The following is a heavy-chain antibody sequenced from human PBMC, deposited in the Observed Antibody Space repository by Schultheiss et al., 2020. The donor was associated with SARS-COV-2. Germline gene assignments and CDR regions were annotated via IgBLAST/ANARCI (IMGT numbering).Heavy chain of an antibody. CDR3: ARGGLLFPPEYFQH. Sequence: GGSLRLSCAASGFTFSSYAMHWVRQAPGKGLEWVAVISYDGSNKNYADSVKGRFTISRDNSKNTLYLQMNSLRAEDTAAYYCARGGLLFPPEYFQHWGQGTLVTVSS. CDR1: GFTFSSYA. V-gene: IGHV3-30*07. D-gene: IGHD2-21*02. J-gene: IGHJ1*01. CDR2: ISYDGSNK.